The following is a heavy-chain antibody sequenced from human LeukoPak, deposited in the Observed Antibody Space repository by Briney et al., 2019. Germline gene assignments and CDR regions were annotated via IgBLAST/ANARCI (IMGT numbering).Heavy chain of an antibody. CDR2: ISGRGASK. D-gene: IGHD2-21*01. CDR1: GLTFNNYA. J-gene: IGHJ5*02. V-gene: IGHV3-23*01. CDR3: ARKYCGGVCRFDP. Sequence: GGSLRLSCAVSGLTFNNYAMSWVRQAPGKGLEWVSGISGRGASKYYADSVKGRFTISRDNSKNTLYLQMNSLRAEDTAVYYCARKYCGGVCRFDPWGQGTLVTVSS.